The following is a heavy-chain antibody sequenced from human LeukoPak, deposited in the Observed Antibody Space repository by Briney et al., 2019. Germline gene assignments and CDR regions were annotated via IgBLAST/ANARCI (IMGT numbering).Heavy chain of an antibody. CDR3: AIGLHGTGYYEY. Sequence: PGESLKISCAASGYTFTDYWIAWVRQVPGIGLEWMGIIFPGDSDTRYRPSFQGQVTISVDKSISTAYLQWSSLKASDTAMYYCAIGLHGTGYYEYCGQGTLVTVSS. CDR1: GYTFTDYW. CDR2: IFPGDSDT. V-gene: IGHV5-51*01. D-gene: IGHD3-10*01. J-gene: IGHJ4*02.